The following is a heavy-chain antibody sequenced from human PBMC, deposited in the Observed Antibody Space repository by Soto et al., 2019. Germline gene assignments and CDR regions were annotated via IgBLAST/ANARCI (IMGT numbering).Heavy chain of an antibody. Sequence: GSLRLSCVASGFTFSTYAMNWVRLAPGKGLEWISFISRGGTTTHYADSVKGRFSISRDNAKDSLYLYMSSLRDEDTAVYYCVRDPDGINALDYWGQGT. V-gene: IGHV3-48*02. D-gene: IGHD1-1*01. J-gene: IGHJ4*02. CDR3: VRDPDGINALDY. CDR1: GFTFSTYA. CDR2: ISRGGTTT.